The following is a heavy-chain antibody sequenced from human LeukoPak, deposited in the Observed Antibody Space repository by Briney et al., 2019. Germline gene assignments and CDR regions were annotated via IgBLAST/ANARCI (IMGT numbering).Heavy chain of an antibody. D-gene: IGHD6-19*01. V-gene: IGHV4-34*01. Sequence: SETLSLTCAVYGGSFSGYYWSWIRQPPGKGLEWIGEINHSGSTNYNPSLKSRVTISVDTSKNQFSLKLSSVTAADTAVYYCARVHHLAVAGTHFDYWGQGTLVTVSS. CDR1: GGSFSGYY. CDR2: INHSGST. CDR3: ARVHHLAVAGTHFDY. J-gene: IGHJ4*02.